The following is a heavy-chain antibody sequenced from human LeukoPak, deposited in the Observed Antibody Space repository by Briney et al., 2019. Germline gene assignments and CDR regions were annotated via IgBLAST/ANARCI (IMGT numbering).Heavy chain of an antibody. CDR2: IYYSGST. CDR3: ARAPMYSSSWYGMDYYYYYMDV. J-gene: IGHJ6*03. V-gene: IGHV4-59*11. CDR1: GGSISSHY. D-gene: IGHD6-13*01. Sequence: SETLSLTCTVSGGSISSHYWSWIRQPPGKGLEWIGYIYYSGSTNYNPSLKSRVTISVDTSKNQFSLKLSSVTAADTVVYYCARAPMYSSSWYGMDYYYYYMDVWGKGTTVTVSS.